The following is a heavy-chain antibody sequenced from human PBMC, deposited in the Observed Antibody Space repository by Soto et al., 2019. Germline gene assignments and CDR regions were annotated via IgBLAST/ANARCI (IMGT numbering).Heavy chain of an antibody. Sequence: PGGSLRLSCTASGFTFNSYGMSWVRQAPGEGLEWVSAISGSSDNTYYVDSVKGRFTVSRDNSKNTLYLQMNSLRAEDTAVYYCAKDPRSAVEMSVYGMDVWGQGTTVTVSS. CDR2: ISGSSDNT. CDR1: GFTFNSYG. CDR3: AKDPRSAVEMSVYGMDV. V-gene: IGHV3-23*01. D-gene: IGHD3-3*01. J-gene: IGHJ6*02.